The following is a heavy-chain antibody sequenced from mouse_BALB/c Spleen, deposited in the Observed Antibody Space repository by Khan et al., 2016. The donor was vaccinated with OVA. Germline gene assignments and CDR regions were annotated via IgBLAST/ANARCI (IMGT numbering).Heavy chain of an antibody. CDR1: GYSITSGYA. V-gene: IGHV3-2*02. J-gene: IGHJ2*01. D-gene: IGHD1-1*01. Sequence: EVQLQGSGPGLVKPSQSLSLTCTVTGYSITSGYAWNWIRQFPGNKLEWMGYISYSGGTSYNPSLKSRISITRDTSKNQFFLQLNSVTTEDTATYYCARGNYYGYYFDYWGQGTTLTVSS. CDR2: ISYSGGT. CDR3: ARGNYYGYYFDY.